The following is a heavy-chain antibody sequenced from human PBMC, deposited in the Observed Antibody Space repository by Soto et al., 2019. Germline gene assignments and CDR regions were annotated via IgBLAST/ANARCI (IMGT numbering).Heavy chain of an antibody. Sequence: QVQLVESGGGVVQPGRSLRLSCAASGFTFSSYAMHWVRQAPGKGLEWVAVISYDGSNKYYAESVKGRFTISRDNSKNTLYLQMNSLRAEDTAVYYCARDWGWEPPWDAFDIWGQGTMVTVSS. D-gene: IGHD1-26*01. V-gene: IGHV3-30-3*01. CDR3: ARDWGWEPPWDAFDI. CDR1: GFTFSSYA. CDR2: ISYDGSNK. J-gene: IGHJ3*02.